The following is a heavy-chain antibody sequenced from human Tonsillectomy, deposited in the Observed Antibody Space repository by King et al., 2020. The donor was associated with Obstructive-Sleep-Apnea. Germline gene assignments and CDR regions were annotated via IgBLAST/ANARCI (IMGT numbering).Heavy chain of an antibody. J-gene: IGHJ4*02. CDR1: GGSISSSSYY. CDR2: IYYSGSA. Sequence: QLQESGPGLVKPSETLSLTCTVSGGSISSSSYYWGWIRQPPGKGLGWIGGIYYSGSAYYNPSPKGRVTISVDTSKNQFSLKLSSVTAADTAVYYCARDLADYGSGSYYLTFHFDYWGQGTLVTVSS. V-gene: IGHV4-39*07. CDR3: ARDLADYGSGSYYLTFHFDY. D-gene: IGHD3-10*01.